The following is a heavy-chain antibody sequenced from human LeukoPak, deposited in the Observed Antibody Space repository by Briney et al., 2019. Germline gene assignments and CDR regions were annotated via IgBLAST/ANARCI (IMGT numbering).Heavy chain of an antibody. J-gene: IGHJ4*02. D-gene: IGHD3-10*01. CDR1: GFTFSSYG. Sequence: GGSLRLSCAASGFTFSSYGMNWVRQAPGKGLEWVSAISGSGGSPYYADSVKGRFTISRDSSKNTLYLQMNSLRAEDTAVYYCAKVMLWFGEQIFDYWGQGTLVTVSS. CDR3: AKVMLWFGEQIFDY. V-gene: IGHV3-23*01. CDR2: ISGSGGSP.